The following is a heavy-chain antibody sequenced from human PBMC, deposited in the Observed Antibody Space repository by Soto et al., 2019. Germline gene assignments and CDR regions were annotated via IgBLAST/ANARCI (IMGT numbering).Heavy chain of an antibody. D-gene: IGHD3-22*01. J-gene: IGHJ6*02. CDR1: GFTFSSYG. CDR3: AKDFCLYYYDSSGFLMDV. Sequence: SCAASGFTFSSYGMHWVRQAPGKGLEWVAVISYDGSNKYYADSVKGRFTISRDNSKNTLYLQMNSLRAEDTAVYYCAKDFCLYYYDSSGFLMDVWGQGTTVTVSS. V-gene: IGHV3-30*18. CDR2: ISYDGSNK.